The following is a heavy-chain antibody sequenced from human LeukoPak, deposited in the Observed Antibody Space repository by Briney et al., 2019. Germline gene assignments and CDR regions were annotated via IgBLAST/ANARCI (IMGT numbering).Heavy chain of an antibody. CDR1: GLIFSNYA. V-gene: IGHV3-23*01. CDR3: AKGDYGYYYYMDV. J-gene: IGHJ6*03. D-gene: IGHD4-17*01. CDR2: ISANGGAT. Sequence: GGSLRLSCAASGLIFSNYAVKWVRQAPGKGLEWVSTISANGGATYYADSVKGRFTISRDNSKNTVYLQMTSLRADDTAIYSCAKGDYGYYYYMDVWGKGTTVTVSS.